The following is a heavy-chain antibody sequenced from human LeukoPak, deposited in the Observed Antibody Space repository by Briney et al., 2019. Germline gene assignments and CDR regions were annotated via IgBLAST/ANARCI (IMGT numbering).Heavy chain of an antibody. J-gene: IGHJ4*02. CDR3: AKGATMIGRSPFDY. CDR1: GFTFSSYG. Sequence: GRSLRLSCAASGFTFSSYGMHWVRQAPGKGLEWVSVISYDGSNKYYADSVKGRFTISRDNSKNTLYLQMNSLRAEDTAVYYCAKGATMIGRSPFDYWGQGTLVTVSS. D-gene: IGHD3-22*01. CDR2: ISYDGSNK. V-gene: IGHV3-30*18.